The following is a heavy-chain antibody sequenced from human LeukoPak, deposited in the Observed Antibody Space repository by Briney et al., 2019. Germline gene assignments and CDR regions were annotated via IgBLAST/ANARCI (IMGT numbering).Heavy chain of an antibody. V-gene: IGHV3-23*01. Sequence: GGSLRLSCAASGFTFTSYSMSWVRQAPGKGLEWVSTISGSAENTYYADSVKGRFIISRDNSKNTLYLQMNSLRAEDTAIYFCAKAPRKFRGIIITPLYYFDYWGQGALVTVSS. CDR2: ISGSAENT. J-gene: IGHJ4*02. CDR1: GFTFTSYS. D-gene: IGHD3-10*01. CDR3: AKAPRKFRGIIITPLYYFDY.